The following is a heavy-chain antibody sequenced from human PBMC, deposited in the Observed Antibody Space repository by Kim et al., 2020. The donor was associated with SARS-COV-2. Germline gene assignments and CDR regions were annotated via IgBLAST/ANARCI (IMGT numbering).Heavy chain of an antibody. J-gene: IGHJ4*02. CDR3: ASNREPRYYDILTGYYREGHFDY. CDR2: ISSSSSYI. D-gene: IGHD3-9*01. V-gene: IGHV3-21*01. CDR1: GFTFSSYS. Sequence: GGSLRLSCAASGFTFSSYSMNWVRQAPGKGLEWVSSISSSSSYIYYADSVKGRFTISRDNAKNSLYLQMNSLRAEDTAVYYCASNREPRYYDILTGYYREGHFDYWGQGTLVTVSS.